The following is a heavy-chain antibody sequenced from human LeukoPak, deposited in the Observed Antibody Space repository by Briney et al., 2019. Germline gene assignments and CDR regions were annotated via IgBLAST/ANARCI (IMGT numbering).Heavy chain of an antibody. Sequence: PSETLSLTCAVYGGSFSDYYWSWIRQPPGKGPEWMGEISPSGSTNYSPSLKSRVTMSVDTSKNTFSLNLSSVTAADTAVYFCARVGYSYVINDWSRTGLGAYPTKYHYHMDVWDKGTTVTVSS. CDR1: GGSFSDYY. V-gene: IGHV4-34*01. D-gene: IGHD5-18*01. J-gene: IGHJ6*03. CDR2: ISPSGST. CDR3: ARVGYSYVINDWSRTGLGAYPTKYHYHMDV.